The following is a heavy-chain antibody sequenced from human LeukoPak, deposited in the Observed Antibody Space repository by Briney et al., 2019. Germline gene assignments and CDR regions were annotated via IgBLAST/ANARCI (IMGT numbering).Heavy chain of an antibody. Sequence: GESLKISCKGSGYSFTSYWIAWVRQMPGKGLEWLGIIYPGNSDTRYSPSFQGQVTISADKSITTAYLQWSSLKASDSGRYYCARRLAATGTGWNDYWGQGTLVTVSS. CDR3: ARRLAATGTGWNDY. D-gene: IGHD6-13*01. J-gene: IGHJ4*02. CDR1: GYSFTSYW. V-gene: IGHV5-51*01. CDR2: IYPGNSDT.